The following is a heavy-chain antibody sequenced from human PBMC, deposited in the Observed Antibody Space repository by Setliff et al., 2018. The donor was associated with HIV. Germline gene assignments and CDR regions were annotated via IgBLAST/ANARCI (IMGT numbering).Heavy chain of an antibody. D-gene: IGHD6-25*01. CDR2: INQDGSEK. J-gene: IGHJ4*02. CDR3: VQGGLSSGWGSF. Sequence: QPGGSLRLSCAASGFTFNNYWIVWVRQAPGKGLEWVANINQDGSEKFYVDSVKGRFTISRDNAKNSLYLQMNSLRAEDTAVYYCVQGGLSSGWGSFWGQGTLVTVSS. CDR1: GFTFNNYW. V-gene: IGHV3-7*03.